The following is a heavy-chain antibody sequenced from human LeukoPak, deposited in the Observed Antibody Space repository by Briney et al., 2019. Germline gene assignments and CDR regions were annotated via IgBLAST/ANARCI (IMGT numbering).Heavy chain of an antibody. Sequence: PSETLSLTCAVYGGSFSGYYWSWIRQPPGKGLEWIGEINHSGSTKNNPSLKSRVTISGDTSKNQFSLRLSSVTAADTAVYYCARASYSYDINGWVPFDYWGQGTLVTVSS. CDR2: INHSGST. D-gene: IGHD3-22*01. J-gene: IGHJ4*02. V-gene: IGHV4-34*01. CDR3: ARASYSYDINGWVPFDY. CDR1: GGSFSGYY.